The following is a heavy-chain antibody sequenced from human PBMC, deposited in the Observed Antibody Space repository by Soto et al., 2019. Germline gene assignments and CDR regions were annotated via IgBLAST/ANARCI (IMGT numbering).Heavy chain of an antibody. CDR3: ARVDTAMVLDY. CDR2: IYYSGST. V-gene: IGHV4-59*01. CDR1: GGSISSYY. D-gene: IGHD5-18*01. J-gene: IGHJ4*02. Sequence: QVQLQESGPGLVKPSETLSLTCTVSGGSISSYYWSWIRQPPGKGLEWIGYIYYSGSTNYNPSLTSRVTISVDTSKNQFSLKLSSVTAADTAVYYCARVDTAMVLDYWGQGTLVTVSS.